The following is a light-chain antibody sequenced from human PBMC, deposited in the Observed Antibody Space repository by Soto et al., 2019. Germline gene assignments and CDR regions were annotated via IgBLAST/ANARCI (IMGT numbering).Light chain of an antibody. CDR2: GAF. CDR1: QSVSNNY. CDR3: QQYVNSAT. V-gene: IGKV3-20*01. J-gene: IGKJ5*01. Sequence: EIVLTQSPGTLSLSPGERATLSCRASQSVSNNYLAWYQQKSGQAPRLLIYGAFSRANGIPVRFSGSTSGTDFTLTISRLEPEDFAVYHCQQYVNSATFGQGTRLEIK.